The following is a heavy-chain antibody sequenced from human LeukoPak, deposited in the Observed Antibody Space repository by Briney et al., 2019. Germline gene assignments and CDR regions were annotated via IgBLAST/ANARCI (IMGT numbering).Heavy chain of an antibody. J-gene: IGHJ6*04. CDR1: GYTFTSYY. Sequence: ASVKVSCKASGYTFTSYYMHWVRQAPGQGLEWMGWINPNSGGTNYAQKFQGWVTMTRDTSISTAYMELSRLRSDDTAVYYCARADLYYYGMDVWGNGTTVTVSS. CDR3: ARADLYYYGMDV. V-gene: IGHV1-2*04. CDR2: INPNSGGT.